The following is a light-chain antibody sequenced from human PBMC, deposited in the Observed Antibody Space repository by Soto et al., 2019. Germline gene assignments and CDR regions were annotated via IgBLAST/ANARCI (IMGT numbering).Light chain of an antibody. CDR1: QSVSSSY. Sequence: ENVLTQSPGTLSLSPGERATLSCRASQSVSSSYLAWYQQTPGQAPRLLIYGASSRATGIPDRFSGSGSGTDFTLTISRLEPEDFAVYYCQQYGSSPWTFGQGTKVEIK. J-gene: IGKJ1*01. V-gene: IGKV3-20*01. CDR2: GAS. CDR3: QQYGSSPWT.